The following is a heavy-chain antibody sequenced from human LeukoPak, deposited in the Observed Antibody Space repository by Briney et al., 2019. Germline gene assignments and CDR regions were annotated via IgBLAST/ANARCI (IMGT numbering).Heavy chain of an antibody. Sequence: SVKVSCKASGGTFSSYAISWVRQAPGQGLEWVGGIIPIFGTANYAQKFQGRVTITADESTSTAYMELSSLRSEDTAVYYCASLPDYYDSSGHPDYWGQGTLVTVSS. V-gene: IGHV1-69*13. CDR2: IIPIFGTA. CDR1: GGTFSSYA. D-gene: IGHD3-22*01. CDR3: ASLPDYYDSSGHPDY. J-gene: IGHJ4*02.